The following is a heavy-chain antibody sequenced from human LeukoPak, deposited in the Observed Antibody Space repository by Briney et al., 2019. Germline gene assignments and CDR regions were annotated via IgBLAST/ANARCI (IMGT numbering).Heavy chain of an antibody. CDR2: INPNSGGT. Sequence: ASVKVSCKAPGYTFTGYYMHWVRQAPGQGLEWMGWINPNSGGTNYAQKFQGRVTMTRDTSISTAYMELSRLRSDDTAVYYCARASGVLWFGELGDYWGQGTLVTVSS. V-gene: IGHV1-2*02. D-gene: IGHD3-10*01. CDR3: ARASGVLWFGELGDY. J-gene: IGHJ4*02. CDR1: GYTFTGYY.